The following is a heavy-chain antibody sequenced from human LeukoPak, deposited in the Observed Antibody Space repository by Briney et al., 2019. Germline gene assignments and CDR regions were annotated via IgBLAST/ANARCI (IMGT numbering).Heavy chain of an antibody. J-gene: IGHJ2*01. CDR1: GFSVSLNY. CDR3: ARVGDHFHWYLDL. CDR2: LYSGSDT. V-gene: IGHV3-53*01. D-gene: IGHD3-3*02. Sequence: GGSLTLSCAASGFSVSLNYMNWVRQAPGKGLEWVSILYSGSDTYYADSVKGRFTISQDSSKNMLFLHMNSLRAEDTAVYYCARVGDHFHWYLDLWGRGTLVTVSS.